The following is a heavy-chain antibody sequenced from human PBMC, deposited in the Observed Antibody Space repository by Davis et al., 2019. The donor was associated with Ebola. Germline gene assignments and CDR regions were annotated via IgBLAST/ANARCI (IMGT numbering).Heavy chain of an antibody. Sequence: PSETLSPTCTASGDSISRDYWSWIRQPPGKGLEWIGNVYHSGSSYYNPSLRSRVTISVDWSKNQVSLNLTSLTAADTAVYYCVRGAVEMATIPTPYFDSWGQGTLVTVSS. V-gene: IGHV4-59*04. D-gene: IGHD5-24*01. CDR2: VYHSGSS. J-gene: IGHJ4*02. CDR1: GDSISRDY. CDR3: VRGAVEMATIPTPYFDS.